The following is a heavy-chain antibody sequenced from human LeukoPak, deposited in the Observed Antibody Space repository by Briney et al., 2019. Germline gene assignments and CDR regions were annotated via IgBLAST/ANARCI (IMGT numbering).Heavy chain of an antibody. J-gene: IGHJ4*02. CDR3: ARDGRLGGYFDY. D-gene: IGHD7-27*01. CDR2: MNPNSGST. Sequence: ASVKVSCKASGYTFTSYDINWVRQATGQGLEWMGWMNPNSGSTGYAQKFQGRVTITRNTSISTAYMELSSLRSEDTAVYYCARDGRLGGYFDYWGQGTLVTVSS. CDR1: GYTFTSYD. V-gene: IGHV1-8*01.